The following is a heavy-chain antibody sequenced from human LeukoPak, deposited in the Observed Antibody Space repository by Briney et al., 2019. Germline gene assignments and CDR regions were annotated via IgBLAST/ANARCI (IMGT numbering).Heavy chain of an antibody. J-gene: IGHJ4*02. V-gene: IGHV4-59*02. CDR3: ARSAVAGTADY. CDR1: GGSVSDYY. CDR2: IYYTGST. Sequence: PSETLSLTCTVSGGSVSDYYRSWIRQSPGKGLEWIGYIYYTGSTSYNPSLRSRVTMSADTSKNQFSLKLSSVTAADTAVYYCARSAVAGTADYWGQGTLVTVSS. D-gene: IGHD6-19*01.